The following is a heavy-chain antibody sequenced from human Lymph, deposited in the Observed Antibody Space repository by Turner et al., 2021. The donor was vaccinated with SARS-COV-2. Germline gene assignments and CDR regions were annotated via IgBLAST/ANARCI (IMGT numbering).Heavy chain of an antibody. CDR1: GGSISSYY. V-gene: IGHV4-59*08. Sequence: QEQLQESGPGLVRPSETLSRTCTGSGGSISSYYWSGIRQPPGKGLVGIGYIHYSGRTNYNLSRKSRVTISVDTSKIHFSLKLSSVTAADTAVYYCARHGFSGWYGGGMDVWGQGTTVTVSS. CDR2: IHYSGRT. J-gene: IGHJ6*02. D-gene: IGHD6-19*01. CDR3: ARHGFSGWYGGGMDV.